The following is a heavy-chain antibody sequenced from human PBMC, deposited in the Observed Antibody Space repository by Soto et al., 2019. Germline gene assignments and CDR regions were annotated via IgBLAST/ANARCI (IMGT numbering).Heavy chain of an antibody. V-gene: IGHV3-48*01. J-gene: IGHJ4*02. CDR1: GFTFSTYS. CDR3: VLIAKVAY. D-gene: IGHD5-12*01. CDR2: ITGSSGTI. Sequence: EVQLVESGGGLVQPGGSLRLSLAASGFTFSTYSMNWVRQAPGKGLEWISYITGSSGTIYYADSVEGRFTISRDNAKNSLYLQMDSLRPEDSAVYYCVLIAKVAYWGQGTLVTVSS.